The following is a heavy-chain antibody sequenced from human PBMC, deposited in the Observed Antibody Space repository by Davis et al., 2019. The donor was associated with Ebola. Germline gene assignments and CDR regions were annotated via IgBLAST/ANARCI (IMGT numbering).Heavy chain of an antibody. Sequence: SQTLSLTCAISGDSVSSNSAAWNWIRQSPSRGLEWLGRTYYRSKWYNDYAVSVKSRIIINADTSKNQFSLQVNSVTPEDTALYYCARSPGYSSGYAFDIWGQGTMVTVSS. J-gene: IGHJ3*02. V-gene: IGHV6-1*01. CDR2: TYYRSKWYN. D-gene: IGHD6-19*01. CDR3: ARSPGYSSGYAFDI. CDR1: GDSVSSNSAA.